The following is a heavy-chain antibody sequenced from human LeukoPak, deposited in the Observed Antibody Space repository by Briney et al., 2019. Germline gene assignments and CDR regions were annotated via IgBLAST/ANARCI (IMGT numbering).Heavy chain of an antibody. CDR3: ARGRMYQLLLFDY. Sequence: GGSLRLSCVASGFTVSSNYISWVRQAPGKGLEWVSGIYSGGSTYYADSEKGRFTVSSDNSKNTLYLQMNSLRAEDTAVYFCARGRMYQLLLFDYWGQGTLVTVSS. D-gene: IGHD2-2*01. J-gene: IGHJ4*02. V-gene: IGHV3-53*01. CDR1: GFTVSSNY. CDR2: IYSGGST.